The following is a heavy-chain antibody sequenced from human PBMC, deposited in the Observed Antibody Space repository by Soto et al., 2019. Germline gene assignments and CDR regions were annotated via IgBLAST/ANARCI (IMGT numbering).Heavy chain of an antibody. J-gene: IGHJ4*02. CDR2: SSAYNGNT. V-gene: IGHV1-18*04. CDR1: GDSFTNYG. CDR3: AVIRSGSCGWFPEY. D-gene: IGHD6-19*01. Sequence: ASVEVSCKASGDSFTNYGISWVRQAPGQGLEWMGWSSAYNGNTDYAQKFQERVTLTIDTSTTTAYMELRSLMSDATAVYYCAVIRSGSCGWFPEYWAQGHLVTVSS.